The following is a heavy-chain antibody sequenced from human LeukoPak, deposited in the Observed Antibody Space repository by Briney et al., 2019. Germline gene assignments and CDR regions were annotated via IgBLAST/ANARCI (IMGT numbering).Heavy chain of an antibody. D-gene: IGHD3-10*01. V-gene: IGHV3-7*01. CDR3: ARDLRGTFPYYYYMDV. J-gene: IGHJ6*03. CDR2: IKQDGSEK. Sequence: PGGSLRLSCAASGFTFSSYAMSWVRQAPGKGLEWVANIKQDGSEKYYVDSVRGRFTISRDNAKNSLYLQMNSLRAEDTAVYYCARDLRGTFPYYYYMDVWGKGTTVTVS. CDR1: GFTFSSYA.